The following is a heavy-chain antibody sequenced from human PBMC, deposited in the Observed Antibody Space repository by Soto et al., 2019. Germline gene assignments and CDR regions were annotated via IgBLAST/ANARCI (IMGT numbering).Heavy chain of an antibody. Sequence: GAPVEIACKASGYTVKDYAIHVLRQAPGQRLEWMGWINGGNGKSKYSQKFQDRVTITRDTSASTAYMELSSLRSEDTAVYFCASTKSGTYSLDYWGQGTLVPVSS. J-gene: IGHJ4*02. CDR2: INGGNGKS. D-gene: IGHD1-26*01. CDR1: GYTVKDYA. V-gene: IGHV1-3*01. CDR3: ASTKSGTYSLDY.